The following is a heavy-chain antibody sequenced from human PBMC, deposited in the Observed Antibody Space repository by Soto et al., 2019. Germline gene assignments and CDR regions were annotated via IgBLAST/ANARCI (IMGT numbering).Heavy chain of an antibody. J-gene: IGHJ4*02. V-gene: IGHV4-31*11. CDR2: IYHSGST. D-gene: IGHD2-15*01. Sequence: SETLSLTWAVSGGSISSGGYCWSWIRQQPGKGLEWIGYIYHSGSTYYNPSLKSRVTISVDTSKNQFSLKLSSVTAADTAVYYCARSRCSGGSCYGRGPDYWGQGTLVTVSS. CDR1: GGSISSGGYC. CDR3: ARSRCSGGSCYGRGPDY.